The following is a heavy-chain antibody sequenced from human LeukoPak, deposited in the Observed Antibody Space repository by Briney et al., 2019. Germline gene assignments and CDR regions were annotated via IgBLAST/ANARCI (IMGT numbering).Heavy chain of an antibody. CDR1: GGSISSSSYY. V-gene: IGHV4-61*01. CDR2: IYYSGST. Sequence: PSETLSLTCTVSGGSISSSSYYWSWIRQPPGKGLEWIGYIYYSGSTNYNPSLKSRVTISVDTSKNQFSLKLSSVTAADTAVYYCARARQILEWLSHDPGLFDYWGQGTLVTVSS. D-gene: IGHD3-3*01. CDR3: ARARQILEWLSHDPGLFDY. J-gene: IGHJ4*02.